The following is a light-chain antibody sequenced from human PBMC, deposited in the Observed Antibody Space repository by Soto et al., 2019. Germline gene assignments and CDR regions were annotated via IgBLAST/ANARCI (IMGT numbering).Light chain of an antibody. J-gene: IGLJ1*01. Sequence: QSVLTQPASVSGSPGQSITISCTGTSSDVGGYNYVSWYQQHPGKAPKLMIYEVSNRPSGVSNRFSGSKSGNTASLTISGLQAEDEADYYCSSYTSSSTAGYVFGTGTQLTVL. V-gene: IGLV2-14*01. CDR1: SSDVGGYNY. CDR2: EVS. CDR3: SSYTSSSTAGYV.